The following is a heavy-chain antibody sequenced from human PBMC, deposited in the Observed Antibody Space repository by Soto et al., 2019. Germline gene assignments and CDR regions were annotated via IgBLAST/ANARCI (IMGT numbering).Heavy chain of an antibody. CDR3: AKGSYYYDTSGYYYFDH. Sequence: PGGSLRLSCTASGFTFSDYYMSWIRQAPGKGLEWVSYISSSSSYTNYADSVKGRFTISRDNAKNSLYLQMSSLRAEDTAVYYCAKGSYYYDTSGYYYFDHWGQGTLVTVSS. J-gene: IGHJ4*02. CDR2: ISSSSSYT. D-gene: IGHD3-22*01. CDR1: GFTFSDYY. V-gene: IGHV3-11*06.